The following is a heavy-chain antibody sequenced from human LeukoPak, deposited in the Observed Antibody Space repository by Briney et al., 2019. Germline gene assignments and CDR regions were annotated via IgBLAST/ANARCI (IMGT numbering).Heavy chain of an antibody. J-gene: IGHJ4*02. Sequence: GGSLRLSCAASGFTFSSYSMNWVRQAPGKGLEWVSSISSSSSYIYYADSVKGRFTISRDNAKNSLYLQMNSLRAEDTAVYYCARDPADYGGNSDYWGQGTLVTVSS. V-gene: IGHV3-21*01. CDR2: ISSSSSYI. D-gene: IGHD4-23*01. CDR3: ARDPADYGGNSDY. CDR1: GFTFSSYS.